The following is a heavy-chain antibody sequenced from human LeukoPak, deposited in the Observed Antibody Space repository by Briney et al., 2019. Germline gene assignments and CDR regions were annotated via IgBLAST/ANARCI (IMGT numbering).Heavy chain of an antibody. CDR3: ARGRRRDANTFDAFDI. CDR2: IWYDVSNK. CDR1: GFTFSSYE. Sequence: PGGSLRLSCAASGFTFSSYEMNWVRQAPGKGLEWVAVIWYDVSNKYYADSVKGRFTISRDNSKNTLYLQMNSLRAEDTAVFYCARGRRRDANTFDAFDIWGQGTMVTVSS. J-gene: IGHJ3*02. V-gene: IGHV3-33*08. D-gene: IGHD5-24*01.